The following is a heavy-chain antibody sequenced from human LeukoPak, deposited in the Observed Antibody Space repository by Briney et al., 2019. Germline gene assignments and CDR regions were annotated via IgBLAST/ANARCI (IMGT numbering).Heavy chain of an antibody. Sequence: GGSLRLSCAASGFTVSSNYMSWVRQAPGKGLEWVSVIYSGGSTYYADSVKGRFAISRDNSKNTLYLQMNSLRAEDTALYYCARDIVGALDYWGQGTLVTVSS. CDR1: GFTVSSNY. V-gene: IGHV3-53*01. D-gene: IGHD1-26*01. CDR3: ARDIVGALDY. J-gene: IGHJ4*02. CDR2: IYSGGST.